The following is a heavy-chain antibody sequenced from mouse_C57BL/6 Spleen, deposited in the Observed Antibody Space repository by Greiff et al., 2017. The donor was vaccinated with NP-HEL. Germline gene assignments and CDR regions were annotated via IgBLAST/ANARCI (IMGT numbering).Heavy chain of an antibody. Sequence: EVQLQQSGPELVKPGASVKIPCKASGYTFTDYNMDWVKQSHGKSLEWIGDINPNNGGTIYNQKFKGKATLTVDKSSSTAYMELRSLTSEDTAVYYCARRRVLTVVENYFDYWGQGTTLTVSS. CDR2: INPNNGGT. CDR3: ARRRVLTVVENYFDY. V-gene: IGHV1-18*01. J-gene: IGHJ2*01. D-gene: IGHD1-1*01. CDR1: GYTFTDYN.